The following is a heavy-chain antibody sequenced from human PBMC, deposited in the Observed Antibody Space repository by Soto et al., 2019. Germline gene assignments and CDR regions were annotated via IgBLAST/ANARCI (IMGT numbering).Heavy chain of an antibody. CDR1: GYSFTGFY. J-gene: IGHJ4*02. V-gene: IGHV1-2*02. CDR3: ARANSGDDDEFDY. Sequence: ASEKVSCKASGYSFTGFYIHWVRQAPGQGLEWMGWVNPNSGGAQYAQKFQGRVTMPRDTSVTSAYMEVTRLRSDDTAIYYCARANSGDDDEFDYWGQGTPVTVSS. D-gene: IGHD5-12*01. CDR2: VNPNSGGA.